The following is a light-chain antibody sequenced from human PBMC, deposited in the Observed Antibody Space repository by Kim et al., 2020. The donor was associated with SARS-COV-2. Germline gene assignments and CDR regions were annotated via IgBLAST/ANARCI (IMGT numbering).Light chain of an antibody. CDR3: SSHSSTTTWV. CDR1: NSDIGGYKY. CDR2: EGS. J-gene: IGLJ3*02. Sequence: QSALTQFASVSGSPGLSITISCTGTNSDIGGYKYVSWYQQQPGKAPKLIVYEGSVRPSGVSNRFSGSKSGNTASLTISGLQSEDEGYYYCSSHSSTTTWVFGGGTQLTVL. V-gene: IGLV2-14*01.